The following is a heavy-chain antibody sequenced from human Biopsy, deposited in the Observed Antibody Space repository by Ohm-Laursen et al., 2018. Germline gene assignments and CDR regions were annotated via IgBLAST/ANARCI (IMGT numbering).Heavy chain of an antibody. CDR3: ARDYDTSGYYYVS. CDR2: MFYRGST. V-gene: IGHV4-39*01. D-gene: IGHD3-22*01. Sequence: TLSFTCTVSSGSISNNNYYWGWIRQPPGKGLEWIGSMFYRGSTHYKPSLKSLANISVDTSKNEFLLKLNSVTAADTAVYYGARDYDTSGYYYVSWGQGTLVTVSS. J-gene: IGHJ5*02. CDR1: SGSISNNNYY.